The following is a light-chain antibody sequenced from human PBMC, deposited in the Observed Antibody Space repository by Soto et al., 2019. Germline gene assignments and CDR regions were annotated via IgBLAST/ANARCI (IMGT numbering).Light chain of an antibody. CDR2: DAS. CDR1: QTISSW. V-gene: IGKV1-5*01. CDR3: QQHKNWPIT. Sequence: DIQMTQSPSTLSGSVGDRVTITCRASQTISSWLAWYQQKPGKAPKLLIYDASSLESGVPSRFSGSGSGTEFTLTIGSLQSEDFAVYYCQQHKNWPITFGQGTRLEIK. J-gene: IGKJ5*01.